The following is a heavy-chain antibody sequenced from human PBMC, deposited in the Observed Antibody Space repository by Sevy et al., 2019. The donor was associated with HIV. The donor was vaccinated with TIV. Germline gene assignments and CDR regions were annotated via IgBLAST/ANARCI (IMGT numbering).Heavy chain of an antibody. V-gene: IGHV1-18*01. D-gene: IGHD2-21*02. Sequence: ASVKVSCKASGYPFSSYGISWVRQAPGQGLEWMGWISADSGNSNYAQNLQGRVTMTTDTSTRTVYMELRSRRFDDTAEYYWARYLGGYGGNSIDYWGQGTLVTVSS. CDR3: ARYLGGYGGNSIDY. CDR1: GYPFSSYG. CDR2: ISADSGNS. J-gene: IGHJ4*02.